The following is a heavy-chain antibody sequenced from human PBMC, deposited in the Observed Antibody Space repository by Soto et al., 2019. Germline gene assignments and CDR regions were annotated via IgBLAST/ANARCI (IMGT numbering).Heavy chain of an antibody. J-gene: IGHJ6*02. CDR1: RGRFSSGA. CDR2: IIPIFGTA. V-gene: IGHV1-69*06. CDR3: SRERNSQGYGYYYGMDV. Sequence: SLYATSKASRGRFSSGAICSLCQSHEKGLACMRGIIPIFGTANYAQKFQGRVTITADKSTSTAYMELSSLRSEDTAVYYCSRERNSQGYGYYYGMDVWGQGTSVTGSS. D-gene: IGHD5-18*01.